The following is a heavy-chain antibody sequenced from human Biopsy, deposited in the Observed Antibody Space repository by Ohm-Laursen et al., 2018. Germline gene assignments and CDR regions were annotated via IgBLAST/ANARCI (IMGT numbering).Heavy chain of an antibody. D-gene: IGHD3-3*01. J-gene: IGHJ5*02. Sequence: SETLSLTCSVSGGSIISYYWTWIRQPPGKGLEWIGHVYNGGVTNYNPSPKSRVTISKDTSKNQFSLQVNSVTAADTAVYYCARTPRDSFWSGSYKRGLWFDPWGQGTLVIVSS. CDR2: VYNGGVT. CDR3: ARTPRDSFWSGSYKRGLWFDP. CDR1: GGSIISYY. V-gene: IGHV4-59*01.